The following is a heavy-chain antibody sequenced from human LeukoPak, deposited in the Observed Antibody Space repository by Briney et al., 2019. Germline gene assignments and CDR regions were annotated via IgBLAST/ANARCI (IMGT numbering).Heavy chain of an antibody. CDR2: ISPYNGNT. CDR1: GYTFISYG. D-gene: IGHD3-3*01. CDR3: ARGSYDYWSGYLPFDY. J-gene: IGHJ4*02. Sequence: ASVKVSCKASGYTFISYGIGWVRQAPGQGLEWMGWISPYNGNTKYAQKLQGRVTMTTDTSTNTAYMELRSLRSDDTAVYYCARGSYDYWSGYLPFDYWGQGTLVTVSS. V-gene: IGHV1-18*01.